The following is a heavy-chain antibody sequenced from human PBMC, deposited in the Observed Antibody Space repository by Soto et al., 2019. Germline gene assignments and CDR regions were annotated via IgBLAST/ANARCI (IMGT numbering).Heavy chain of an antibody. V-gene: IGHV3-23*01. D-gene: IGHD6-6*01. Sequence: QPGGSLRLSCAASGFTFSSYAMNWVRQAPGKGLEWVSGISDSGGTTYYADSVKGRFTISRDNSKNTLYLQMNSLRAEDTAVYYCAKDIEYSSYCLFDYWGQGTLVTV. CDR2: ISDSGGTT. J-gene: IGHJ4*02. CDR3: AKDIEYSSYCLFDY. CDR1: GFTFSSYA.